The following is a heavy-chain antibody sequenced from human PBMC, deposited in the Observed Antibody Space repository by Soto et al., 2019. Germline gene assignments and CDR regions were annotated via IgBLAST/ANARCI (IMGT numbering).Heavy chain of an antibody. CDR2: ISSSSSTI. CDR1: GFTFISYS. J-gene: IGHJ4*02. Sequence: WGSLRLSCAASGFTFISYSINFFRHSPGKWLEWVSYISSSSSTIYYADSVKGRLTISRDNAKNSLYLQMNSLRDEDTAVYYCARDGRGYSYGYDYWGQGTLVTVSS. V-gene: IGHV3-48*02. D-gene: IGHD5-18*01. CDR3: ARDGRGYSYGYDY.